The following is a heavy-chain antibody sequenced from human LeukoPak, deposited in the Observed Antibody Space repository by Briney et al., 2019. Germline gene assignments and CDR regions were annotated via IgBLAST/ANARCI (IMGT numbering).Heavy chain of an antibody. V-gene: IGHV5-51*01. CDR3: ARHGSFGELLYPFDP. CDR1: GYSFTSYW. Sequence: GEPLKISCKGSGYSFTSYWIGWVRQMPGKGLEWMGIIYPGDSDTRYSPSFQGQVTISADKSITTAYLQWSSRKASDTAMYYCARHGSFGELLYPFDPWGQGTLVTVSS. J-gene: IGHJ5*02. CDR2: IYPGDSDT. D-gene: IGHD3-10*01.